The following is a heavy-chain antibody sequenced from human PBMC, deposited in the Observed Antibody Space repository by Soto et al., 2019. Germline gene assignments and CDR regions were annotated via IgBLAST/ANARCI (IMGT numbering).Heavy chain of an antibody. CDR1: GFTFSNAW. Sequence: GGSLRLSCAASGFTFSNAWMSWVRQAPGKGLEWVGRIKSKTDGGTTDYAAPVKGRFTISRDDSKNTLYLQMNSLKTEDTAVYYCTTEPPYGSGRDWFDPWGQGTLVTVSS. CDR2: IKSKTDGGTT. D-gene: IGHD3-10*01. CDR3: TTEPPYGSGRDWFDP. J-gene: IGHJ5*02. V-gene: IGHV3-15*01.